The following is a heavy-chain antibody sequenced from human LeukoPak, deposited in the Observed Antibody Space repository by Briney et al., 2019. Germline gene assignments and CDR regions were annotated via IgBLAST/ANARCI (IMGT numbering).Heavy chain of an antibody. CDR1: GLTFSSYG. CDR3: AKVGDSSGWAYYYYYGMDV. D-gene: IGHD6-19*01. J-gene: IGHJ6*02. V-gene: IGHV3-30*18. CDR2: ISYDGSNK. Sequence: GGSLRLSCAASGLTFSSYGMHWVRQAPGKGLEWVAVISYDGSNKYYADSVKGRFAISRDNSKNTLYLQMSSLRAEDTAVYYCAKVGDSSGWAYYYYYGMDVWGQGTTVTVSS.